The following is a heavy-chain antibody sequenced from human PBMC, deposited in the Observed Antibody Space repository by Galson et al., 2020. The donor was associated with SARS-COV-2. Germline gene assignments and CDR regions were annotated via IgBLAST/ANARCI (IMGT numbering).Heavy chain of an antibody. CDR2: IVVGSANT. D-gene: IGHD6-19*01. Sequence: KISCKASGFTFTSSVVQWVRQARGQRLEWMGWIVVGSANTNYAQTFQERVTITRDMSTSTAYMELSSLRSEDTAVYYCAASSSGWYFGFWGQGTLVTVSS. CDR3: AASSSGWYFGF. V-gene: IGHV1-58*01. CDR1: GFTFTSSV. J-gene: IGHJ4*02.